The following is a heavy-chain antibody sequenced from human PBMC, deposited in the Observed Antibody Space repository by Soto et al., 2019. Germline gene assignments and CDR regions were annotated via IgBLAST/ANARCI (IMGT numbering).Heavy chain of an antibody. Sequence: ASVKVSCKASGYTFTSYYMHWVRQAPGQGLEWMGIINPSGGSTSYAQKFQGRVTMTRDTSTSTVYMELSSLRSEDTAVYYCARDGSAYQLLSRNWFDPWGQGTLVTVSS. CDR2: INPSGGST. V-gene: IGHV1-46*01. D-gene: IGHD2-2*01. CDR1: GYTFTSYY. CDR3: ARDGSAYQLLSRNWFDP. J-gene: IGHJ5*02.